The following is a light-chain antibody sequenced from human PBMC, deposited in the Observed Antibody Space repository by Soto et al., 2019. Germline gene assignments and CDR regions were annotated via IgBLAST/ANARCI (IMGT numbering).Light chain of an antibody. CDR2: GAS. CDR1: QSVSSNY. Sequence: DIVMTQSPATLSVSPGDRVTLSCRASQSVSSNYLAWYQQKPGQAPRLLIYGASNRATGIPDRFSGSESGTEFTLTISSLQPDDFATYYCLQYHSYSLTFGGGTKVDIK. V-gene: IGKV3D-15*01. J-gene: IGKJ4*01. CDR3: LQYHSYSLT.